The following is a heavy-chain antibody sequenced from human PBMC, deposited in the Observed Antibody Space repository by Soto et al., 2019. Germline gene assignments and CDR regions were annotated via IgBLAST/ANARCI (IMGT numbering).Heavy chain of an antibody. CDR2: ISWNSGKL. CDR1: GFTFGDYA. V-gene: IGHV3-9*01. CDR3: AIMNEGGFDY. J-gene: IGHJ4*02. D-gene: IGHD3-16*01. Sequence: EVQLVESGGGLVQPGRSLRLSCAASGFTFGDYAMHWVRQAPGKGLEWVSGISWNSGKLGYADSVKGRFTISRDNAKNSLYLQMTSLRTEDTALDSCAIMNEGGFDYWGQGTLVTVSS.